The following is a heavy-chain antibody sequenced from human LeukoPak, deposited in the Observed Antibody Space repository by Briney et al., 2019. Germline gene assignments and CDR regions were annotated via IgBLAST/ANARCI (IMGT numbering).Heavy chain of an antibody. CDR1: GLNFDDSA. J-gene: IGHJ4*02. CDR3: AKESGKFDY. V-gene: IGHV3-43*02. Sequence: GGSLRLSCVASGLNFDDSAMHWVRHAPGKGLEWVSLISADGGSTFSADSVKGRFSISRDNSKNPLYLQMNSLRSEDTAMYYCAKESGKFDYWGQGTLVAVSS. CDR2: ISADGGST.